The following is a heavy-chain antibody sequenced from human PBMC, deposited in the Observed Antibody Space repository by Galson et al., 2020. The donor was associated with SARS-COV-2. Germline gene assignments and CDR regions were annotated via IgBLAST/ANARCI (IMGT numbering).Heavy chain of an antibody. J-gene: IGHJ4*02. CDR1: GGTFSSYA. CDR3: AREVVRDSDWGYFDY. V-gene: IGHV1-69*01. Sequence: KISCKASGGTFSSYAIHWVRQAPGQGLEWMGGIIPIFGTANYAQKFQGRVTITADESTSTAYMELSSLRSEETAVYYCAREVVRDSDWGYFDYWGQGTLVTVSS. D-gene: IGHD3-10*01. CDR2: IIPIFGTA.